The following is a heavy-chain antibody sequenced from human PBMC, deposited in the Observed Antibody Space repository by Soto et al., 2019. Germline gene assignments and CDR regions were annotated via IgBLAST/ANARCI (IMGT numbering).Heavy chain of an antibody. CDR2: IYPGDSDT. D-gene: IGHD6-13*01. Sequence: GESLKISCKASRYSFTSYSIGWVRLMSGKGLEWMGIIYPGDSDTRYSPSFQGQVTISADKSISTAYLQWSSLKASDTAMYYCARTSAAGKYYYGMDVWGQGTTVTVSS. J-gene: IGHJ6*02. CDR1: RYSFTSYS. V-gene: IGHV5-51*01. CDR3: ARTSAAGKYYYGMDV.